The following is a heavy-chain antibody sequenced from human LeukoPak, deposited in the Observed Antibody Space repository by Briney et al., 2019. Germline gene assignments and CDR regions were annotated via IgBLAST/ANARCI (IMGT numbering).Heavy chain of an antibody. J-gene: IGHJ4*02. D-gene: IGHD2-21*02. CDR2: IIPILGIG. Sequence: SVKVSCKASGGTLSNYAITWVRQAPGQGLEWMGGIIPILGIGSYAQKFQGRVTITTDEFTSTVYMEVSSLTSEDTAVYYCARSPYCGGDCYFPESGGFDYWGQGTLVTVSS. V-gene: IGHV1-69*10. CDR1: GGTLSNYA. CDR3: ARSPYCGGDCYFPESGGFDY.